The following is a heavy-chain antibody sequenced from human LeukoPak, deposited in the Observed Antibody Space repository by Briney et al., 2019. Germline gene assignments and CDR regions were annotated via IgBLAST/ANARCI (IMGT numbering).Heavy chain of an antibody. CDR3: ASLGYCSSTSCPD. Sequence: SVKVSCKASGGTFSSYAISWVRQAPGQGLEWMGGIIPIFGTANYAQKFQGRVTITTDESTSTAYMELSSLRSEDTAVYYCASLGYCSSTSCPDWGQGTLVTVSS. CDR2: IIPIFGTA. V-gene: IGHV1-69*05. J-gene: IGHJ4*02. CDR1: GGTFSSYA. D-gene: IGHD2-2*01.